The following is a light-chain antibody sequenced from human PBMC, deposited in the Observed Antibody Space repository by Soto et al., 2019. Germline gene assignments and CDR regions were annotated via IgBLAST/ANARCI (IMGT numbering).Light chain of an antibody. J-gene: IGKJ1*01. CDR3: QQSHSTPWT. V-gene: IGKV1-39*01. Sequence: DIQMTQSPSSLSASVGDRVTITCRASQTITTYLNWYQQKPGKAPKLLIYGASSLQSGVPSRFTGSGSGKDFILTISSLQPEDSATYHCQQSHSTPWTFGQGTKVEIK. CDR1: QTITTY. CDR2: GAS.